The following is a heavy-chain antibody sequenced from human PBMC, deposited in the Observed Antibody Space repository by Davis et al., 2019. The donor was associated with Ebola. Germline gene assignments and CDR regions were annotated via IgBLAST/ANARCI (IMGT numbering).Heavy chain of an antibody. CDR1: GFIFSSYV. CDR3: ARKTYFDY. V-gene: IGHV3-21*01. CDR2: LGLSADT. J-gene: IGHJ4*02. Sequence: GESLEISCAASGFIFSSYVMSWVRQAPGKGLEWVSTLGLSADTYYADSVKGRFTISRDNAKNSLYLQMNSLRAEDTAVYYCARKTYFDYWGQGTLVTVSS.